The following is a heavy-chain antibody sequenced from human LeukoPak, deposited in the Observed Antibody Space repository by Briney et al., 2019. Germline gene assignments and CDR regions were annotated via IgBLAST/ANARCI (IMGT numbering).Heavy chain of an antibody. D-gene: IGHD3-3*01. Sequence: PGGSLRLSCAASGFTLGRYWMHWFRQAPGTGLVWVARSNSDGKITDYADSVRGRFTTSRDNTKNTVYLQMSSLRAEDTGVYYCARDHHDVWSGYPNYWGQGTLVIVSS. CDR1: GFTLGRYW. CDR2: SNSDGKIT. J-gene: IGHJ4*02. V-gene: IGHV3-74*01. CDR3: ARDHHDVWSGYPNY.